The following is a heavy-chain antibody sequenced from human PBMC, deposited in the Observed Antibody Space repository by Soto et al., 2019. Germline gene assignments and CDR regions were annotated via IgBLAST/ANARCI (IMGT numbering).Heavy chain of an antibody. CDR3: ARGRKSSIAARPAYFDY. V-gene: IGHV3-30-3*01. CDR1: GFTFSSYA. CDR2: ISYDGSNK. Sequence: PGGSLRLSFAASGFTFSSYAMHWVRQAPGKGLEWVAVISYDGSNKYYADSVKGRFTISRDNSKNTLYLQMNSLRAEDTAVYYCARGRKSSIAARPAYFDYWGQGTLVTVSS. J-gene: IGHJ4*02. D-gene: IGHD6-6*01.